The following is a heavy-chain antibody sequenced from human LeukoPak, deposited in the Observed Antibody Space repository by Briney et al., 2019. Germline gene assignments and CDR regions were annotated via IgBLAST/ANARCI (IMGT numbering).Heavy chain of an antibody. V-gene: IGHV4-31*03. CDR2: IYYSGST. CDR1: GGSISSGGYY. D-gene: IGHD1-26*01. CDR3: ARTPRSAEYFQH. J-gene: IGHJ1*01. Sequence: SETLSLTCTVSGGSISSGGYYWRWIRQHPGKGLEWIGYIYYSGSTYYNPSLKSRVTISVDTSKNQFSLKLSSVTAADTAVYYCARTPRSAEYFQHWGQGTLVTVSS.